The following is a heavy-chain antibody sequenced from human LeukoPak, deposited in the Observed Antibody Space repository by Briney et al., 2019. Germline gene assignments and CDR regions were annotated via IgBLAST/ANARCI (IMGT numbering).Heavy chain of an antibody. CDR3: ARDSVVVAATLGGDAFDI. CDR2: ISAYNGNT. V-gene: IGHV1-18*01. Sequence: ASVKVSCKASGYTFTSYGISWVRQAPGQGLEWMGWISAYNGNTNYAQKLQGRVTMTTDTSTSTAYMELGSLRSDDTAVYNCARDSVVVAATLGGDAFDIWGQGTMVTVSS. CDR1: GYTFTSYG. J-gene: IGHJ3*02. D-gene: IGHD2-15*01.